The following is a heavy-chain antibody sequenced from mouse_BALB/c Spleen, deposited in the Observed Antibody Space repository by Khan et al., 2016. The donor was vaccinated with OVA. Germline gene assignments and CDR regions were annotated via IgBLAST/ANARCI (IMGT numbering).Heavy chain of an antibody. CDR3: ARRGLRWDFDY. D-gene: IGHD1-1*01. CDR2: INPSTAYT. J-gene: IGHJ2*01. V-gene: IGHV1-7*01. Sequence: VQLQESGAELAKPGASVKMSCKASGYTFINYWILWVKQRPGQGLEWIGSINPSTAYTEYNQNFKDKATLAADKSSRTAYMQLSSLTSEDSAVYYCARRGLRWDFDYWGQGTTLTVSS. CDR1: GYTFINYW.